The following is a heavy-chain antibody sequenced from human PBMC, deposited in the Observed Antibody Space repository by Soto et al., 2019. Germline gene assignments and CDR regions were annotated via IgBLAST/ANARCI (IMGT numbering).Heavy chain of an antibody. Sequence: EVQLVESGGDLVKPGGSLRLSCAASGFTFNNAWMSWVRQAPGKGLEWVARIKSKTDGETTTYAAPVKGRFTISREDSNDTLYLQMNSLKPEDTAVYYCTTNGDYYYYYMDVWGKGTTVAVSS. CDR1: GFTFNNAW. CDR3: TTNGDYYYYYMDV. V-gene: IGHV3-15*01. D-gene: IGHD2-8*01. CDR2: IKSKTDGETT. J-gene: IGHJ6*03.